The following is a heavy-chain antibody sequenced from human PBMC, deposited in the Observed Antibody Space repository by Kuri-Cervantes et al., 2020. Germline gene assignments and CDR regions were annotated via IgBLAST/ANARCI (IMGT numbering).Heavy chain of an antibody. V-gene: IGHV4-38-2*02. CDR1: GDSISSNNY. CDR2: VHHSGRT. CDR3: AREHIPTFDY. D-gene: IGHD2-21*01. Sequence: SETLSLTCLVSGDSISSNNYWGWIRQPPGKGLEWIGSVHHSGRTYYNPSLKSRVTMPVDTSQSQLSLKLSSVTAADTAVYYCAREHIPTFDYWGLGTRVTVSS. J-gene: IGHJ4*02.